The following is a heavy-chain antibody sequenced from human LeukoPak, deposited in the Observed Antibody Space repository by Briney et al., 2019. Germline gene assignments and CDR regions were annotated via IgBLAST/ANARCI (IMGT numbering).Heavy chain of an antibody. CDR2: ISGSGTNT. D-gene: IGHD5-24*01. CDR3: AKVQEMDTILPPFHY. Sequence: GGSLRLSCAASGFTFSNYAMSWVRQAPGKGLEWVSAISGSGTNTFYADSVKGRFTISRDNSKNTLYLQVNSLRAADTAIYYCAKVQEMDTILPPFHYWGQGTLVTVFS. V-gene: IGHV3-23*01. J-gene: IGHJ4*02. CDR1: GFTFSNYA.